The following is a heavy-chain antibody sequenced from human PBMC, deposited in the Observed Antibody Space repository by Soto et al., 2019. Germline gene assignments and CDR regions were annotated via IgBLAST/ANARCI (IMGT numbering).Heavy chain of an antibody. V-gene: IGHV1-18*04. Sequence: QGQLVQSGAEGKKPGASVKVSCKASGYTFTSYGISWVRQAPGQGLGWMGWISAKKGNTKYAQKFQGRVTMTTDTSTSTAYMELRSLRSDDTAVYYCAREILSPDFYFHGMDVWGQGTTVTVSS. CDR2: ISAKKGNT. D-gene: IGHD2-15*01. J-gene: IGHJ6*02. CDR3: AREILSPDFYFHGMDV. CDR1: GYTFTSYG.